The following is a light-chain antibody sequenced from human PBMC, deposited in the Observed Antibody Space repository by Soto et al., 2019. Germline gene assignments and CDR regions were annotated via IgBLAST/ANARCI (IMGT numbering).Light chain of an antibody. CDR2: DAS. Sequence: EIVLTQSPGTLSLSPGERATLSCRASQSVSSNYLAWYRQKPGQAPRLLISDASNRATGIADKFSGSGSGTDFTLTISRLEPEDFAVYYCQQYGSPPYTFGQGTKLEIK. V-gene: IGKV3-20*01. J-gene: IGKJ2*01. CDR3: QQYGSPPYT. CDR1: QSVSSNY.